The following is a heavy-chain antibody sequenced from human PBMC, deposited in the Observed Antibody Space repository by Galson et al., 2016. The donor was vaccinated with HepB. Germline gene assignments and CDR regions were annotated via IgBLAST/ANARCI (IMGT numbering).Heavy chain of an antibody. V-gene: IGHV3-23*01. CDR3: AKLIRTGSSGSDS. D-gene: IGHD5-12*01. J-gene: IGHJ4*02. CDR2: IGGSGGNV. CDR1: GFTFSNYA. Sequence: LRLSCAASGFTFSNYAMSWVRQAPGKGLEWVSTIGGSGGNVYIGDSVKGRFTISRDNSKNTLWLQMDSLRAEDTAVYFCAKLIRTGSSGSDSWGQGTLVTVSS.